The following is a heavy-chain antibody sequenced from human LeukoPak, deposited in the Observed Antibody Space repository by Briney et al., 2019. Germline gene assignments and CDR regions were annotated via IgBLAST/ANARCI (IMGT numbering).Heavy chain of an antibody. Sequence: PSEPLSLTCTVSGGSISSYYWSWIRQPPGKGLEWIGYIYYSGSTNYNPSLKSRVTISVDTSKNQFSLKLSSVTAADTAVHYCARSGSDYGDYWGQGTLVTVSS. V-gene: IGHV4-59*01. J-gene: IGHJ4*02. D-gene: IGHD6-25*01. CDR2: IYYSGST. CDR1: GGSISSYY. CDR3: ARSGSDYGDY.